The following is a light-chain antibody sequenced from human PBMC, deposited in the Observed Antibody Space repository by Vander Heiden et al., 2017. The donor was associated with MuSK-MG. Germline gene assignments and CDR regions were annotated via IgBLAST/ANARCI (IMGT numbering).Light chain of an antibody. CDR2: AAS. CDR1: QDINTY. V-gene: IGKV1-27*01. CDR3: QKDNSAPLT. J-gene: IGKJ4*01. Sequence: DIQMTQSPSSLPASVGDRVTITCRASQDINTYLAWYQQKPGKVPMLLIYAASTLQSGVPSRFSGSGSGTDFTLTISSLQPEDVATYYCQKDNSAPLTFGGGTKVEIK.